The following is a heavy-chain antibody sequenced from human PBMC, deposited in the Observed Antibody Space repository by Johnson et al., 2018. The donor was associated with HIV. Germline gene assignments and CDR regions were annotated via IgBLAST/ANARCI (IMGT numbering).Heavy chain of an antibody. CDR3: AKEAGALRMIVVGTDAFDI. Sequence: QVQLVESGGGLVKPGGSLRLSCAASGFTFSSYAMHWVRQAPGKGLEWVAVISYDGSNKYYADSVKDRFTISRDNSKNTLYLQMNSLRAEDTAVYYCAKEAGALRMIVVGTDAFDIWGQGTMVTVSS. D-gene: IGHD3-22*01. J-gene: IGHJ3*02. CDR1: GFTFSSYA. CDR2: ISYDGSNK. V-gene: IGHV3-30-3*01.